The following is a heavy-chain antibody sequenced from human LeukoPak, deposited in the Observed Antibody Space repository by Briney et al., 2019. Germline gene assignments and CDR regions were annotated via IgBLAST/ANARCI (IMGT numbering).Heavy chain of an antibody. D-gene: IGHD6-13*01. CDR3: VPTSNWPYFDY. CDR1: GYTFTAYY. CDR2: INPNSGGT. Sequence: ASVTVSCKASGYTFTAYYIHWVRQAPGQGLEWMGRINPNSGGTNYAQKFQGRVTMTRDTSISTAYMELARLRSDDTAVYYCVPTSNWPYFDYWGQGTLVSVSS. J-gene: IGHJ4*02. V-gene: IGHV1-2*06.